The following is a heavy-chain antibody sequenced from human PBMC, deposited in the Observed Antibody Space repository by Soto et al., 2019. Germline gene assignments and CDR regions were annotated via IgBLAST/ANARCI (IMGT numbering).Heavy chain of an antibody. V-gene: IGHV1-18*04. CDR2: IGVYNGKT. D-gene: IGHD2-2*02. CDR1: GYTFTKYG. Sequence: QEQLVQSGGEVKKPGASVRVSCKASGYTFTKYGITWVRQAPGQGLEWMGWIGVYNGKTNYARKLQGRVIMTADTSASTVYMELRSLRSEDPAVYYCSRARYCTSPSCYNHYYYGMDIWGQWTTVSVSS. J-gene: IGHJ6*01. CDR3: SRARYCTSPSCYNHYYYGMDI.